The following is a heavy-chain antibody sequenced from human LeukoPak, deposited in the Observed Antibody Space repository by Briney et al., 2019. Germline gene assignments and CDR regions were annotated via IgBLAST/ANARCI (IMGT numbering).Heavy chain of an antibody. Sequence: SETLSLTCAVYGGSFSGYYWSWIRQPPGKGLEWIGEINHSGSTNYNPSLKSRVTISVDTSKNQFSLKLSSVTAADTAVYYCARDGADAYNTWGQGSLVTVSS. D-gene: IGHD5-24*01. CDR2: INHSGST. CDR1: GGSFSGYY. V-gene: IGHV4-34*01. CDR3: ARDGADAYNT. J-gene: IGHJ5*02.